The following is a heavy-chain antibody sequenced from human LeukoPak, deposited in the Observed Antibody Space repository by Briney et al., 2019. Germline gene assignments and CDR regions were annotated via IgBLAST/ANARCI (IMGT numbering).Heavy chain of an antibody. CDR1: GYSFTNYR. CDR3: ARQGQYITSFDY. J-gene: IGHJ4*02. D-gene: IGHD6-6*01. V-gene: IGHV5-51*01. Sequence: GESLKISCKGSGYSFTNYRIVWVRQMPGKGLEWMGIIYPGDSDTRYSPSFQGQVTISADKSISTAYLQWSSLKASDSAMYYCARQGQYITSFDYWGQGTLVTVSS. CDR2: IYPGDSDT.